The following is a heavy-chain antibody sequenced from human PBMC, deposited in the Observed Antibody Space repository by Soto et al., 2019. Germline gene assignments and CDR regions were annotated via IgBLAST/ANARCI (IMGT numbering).Heavy chain of an antibody. J-gene: IGHJ5*02. CDR1: GYTFTSYG. Sequence: ASVKVSCKASGYTFTSYGISWVRQAPGQGLEWMGWISAYNGNTNYAQKLQGRVTMTTDTSTSTAYMELRSLRSDDTAVYYCARDLGYSSSTSCRPLDPCGQGTLVTVYS. CDR2: ISAYNGNT. D-gene: IGHD2-2*01. CDR3: ARDLGYSSSTSCRPLDP. V-gene: IGHV1-18*04.